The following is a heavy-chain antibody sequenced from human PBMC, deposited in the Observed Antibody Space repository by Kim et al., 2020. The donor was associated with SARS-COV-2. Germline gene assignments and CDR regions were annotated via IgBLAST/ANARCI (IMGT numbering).Heavy chain of an antibody. D-gene: IGHD4-17*01. Sequence: SETLSLTCAVYGGSFSGYYWSWIRQPPGKGLEWIGEINHSGSTNYNPSLKSRVTISVDTSKNQFSLKLSSVTAEDTAVYYCARDYGGNFDGYWGQGTLVTVSS. J-gene: IGHJ4*02. CDR2: INHSGST. CDR3: ARDYGGNFDGY. V-gene: IGHV4-34*01. CDR1: GGSFSGYY.